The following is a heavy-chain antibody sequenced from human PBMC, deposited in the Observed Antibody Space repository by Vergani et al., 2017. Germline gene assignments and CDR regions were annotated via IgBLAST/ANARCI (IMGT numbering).Heavy chain of an antibody. D-gene: IGHD1-26*01. J-gene: IGHJ6*02. V-gene: IGHV1-46*01. CDR3: ARRLNSGSLLHPMDV. Sequence: QVQLVQSGAEVKKPGASVKVSCKASGYTFTSYYMHWVRQAPGQGLEWMGIINPSGGSTSYAQKFQGRVTMTRETSTSTVYMELSSLRSEDTAVYYCARRLNSGSLLHPMDVWGQGTTVTFSS. CDR1: GYTFTSYY. CDR2: INPSGGST.